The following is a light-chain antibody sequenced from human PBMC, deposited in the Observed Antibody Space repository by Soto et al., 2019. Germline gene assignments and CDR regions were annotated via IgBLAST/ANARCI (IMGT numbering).Light chain of an antibody. Sequence: DIQMTQSPSSLSVSVGDRVTITCRASQNIAGYLNWYQQKPGKAPKLLIYGSSNLQSGVPSTFSGSGSGTDFTLTISSLQPEDVATYYCQQSYITPYTFGQGTKLEIK. CDR1: QNIAGY. J-gene: IGKJ2*01. CDR2: GSS. CDR3: QQSYITPYT. V-gene: IGKV1-39*01.